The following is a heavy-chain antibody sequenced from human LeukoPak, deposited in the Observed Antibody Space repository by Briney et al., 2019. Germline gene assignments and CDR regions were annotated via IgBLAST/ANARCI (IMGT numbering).Heavy chain of an antibody. CDR1: GFTVSTNS. Sequence: GGSLRLSCTVSGFTVSTNSMSWVRQAPGKGLEWVSFIYSDNTHYSDSVKGRFTISRDNSQNTVSLQVNNLRTEDTALYYCAKTSLSDASGHYYYMDVWGKGTTVTVSS. CDR2: IYSDNT. J-gene: IGHJ6*03. D-gene: IGHD3-3*01. V-gene: IGHV3-66*02. CDR3: AKTSLSDASGHYYYMDV.